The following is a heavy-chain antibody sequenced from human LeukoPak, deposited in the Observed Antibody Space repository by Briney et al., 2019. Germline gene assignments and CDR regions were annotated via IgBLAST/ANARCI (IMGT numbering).Heavy chain of an antibody. CDR3: ARDKLLRGSWFDP. J-gene: IGHJ5*02. CDR2: IYYSGST. Sequence: SETLSLTCTVSAGSISSYYWSWIRQPPGKGLEWIGYIYYSGSTNYNPSLKSRVTISVDTSKNQFSLKLSSVTAADTAVYYCARDKLLRGSWFDPWGQGTLVTVSS. V-gene: IGHV4-59*01. D-gene: IGHD1-26*01. CDR1: AGSISSYY.